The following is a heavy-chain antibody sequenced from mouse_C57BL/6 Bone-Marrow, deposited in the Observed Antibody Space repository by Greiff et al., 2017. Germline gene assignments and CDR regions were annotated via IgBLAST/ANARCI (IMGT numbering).Heavy chain of an antibody. CDR2: IDPNSGGT. CDR3: AREGSPAQATGENYFDY. J-gene: IGHJ2*01. D-gene: IGHD1-1*01. Sequence: QVQLQQPGAELVKPGASVKLSCKASGYTFTSYWMHWVKQRPGRGLEWIGRIDPNSGGTKYNEKFKSKATLTVDQPSSTAYMQLSSLTSEDSAVYYCAREGSPAQATGENYFDYWGKGTTLTVSS. V-gene: IGHV1-72*01. CDR1: GYTFTSYW.